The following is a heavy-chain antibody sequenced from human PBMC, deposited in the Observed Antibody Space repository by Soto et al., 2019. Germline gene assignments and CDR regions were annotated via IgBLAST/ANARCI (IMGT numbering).Heavy chain of an antibody. J-gene: IGHJ6*03. V-gene: IGHV4-34*01. CDR3: ARGRIAAAGTDYYYYYYMAV. CDR2: INHSGST. D-gene: IGHD6-13*01. CDR1: GRSFSGYY. Sequence: PSETLSLTCAVYGRSFSGYYWSWIRQPPGKGLEWIGEINHSGSTNYNPSLKSRVTISVDTSKNQFSLKLSSVTAADTAVYYCARGRIAAAGTDYYYYYYMAVWGKGTTVTVSS.